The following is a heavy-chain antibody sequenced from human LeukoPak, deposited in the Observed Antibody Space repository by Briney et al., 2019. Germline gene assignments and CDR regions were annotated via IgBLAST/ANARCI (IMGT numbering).Heavy chain of an antibody. D-gene: IGHD5-12*01. CDR1: GGSISSSSYY. CDR3: ARSPRGYSGYESRYYFDY. Sequence: SETLSLTCTVSGGSISSSSYYWGWIRQPPGKGREWIGSIYYSGSTYYNPSLKSRVTISVDTSKNQFSLKLSSVTAADTAVYYCARSPRGYSGYESRYYFDYWGQGTLVTVSS. CDR2: IYYSGST. J-gene: IGHJ4*02. V-gene: IGHV4-39*01.